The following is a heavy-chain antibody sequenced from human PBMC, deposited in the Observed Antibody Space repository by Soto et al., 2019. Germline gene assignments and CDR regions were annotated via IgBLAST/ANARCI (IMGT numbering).Heavy chain of an antibody. V-gene: IGHV1-2*04. CDR1: GYTFTGYY. Sequence: ALVKVSCKASGYTFTGYYMHWVRQAPGQGLEWMGWINPNSGGTNYAQKFQGWVTMTRDTSISTAYMELSRLRSDDTAVYYCARAQLSYYYYYGMDVWGQGTTVTVSS. CDR2: INPNSGGT. J-gene: IGHJ6*02. D-gene: IGHD3-10*01. CDR3: ARAQLSYYYYYGMDV.